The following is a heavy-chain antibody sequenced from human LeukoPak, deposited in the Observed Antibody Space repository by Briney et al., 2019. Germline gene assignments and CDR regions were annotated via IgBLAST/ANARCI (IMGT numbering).Heavy chain of an antibody. CDR2: IYYSRTT. D-gene: IGHD1-26*01. CDR1: GGSISSYY. J-gene: IGHJ4*02. V-gene: IGHV4-59*08. Sequence: SETLSLTCTVSGGSISSYYWSWIRQPPAKGLAGIGYIYYSRTTNYNHSLKSRVTMSVDTSKNQFSLKLSSVTAADTAVYYCARLSGSQTTPYWGQGTLVTVSS. CDR3: ARLSGSQTTPY.